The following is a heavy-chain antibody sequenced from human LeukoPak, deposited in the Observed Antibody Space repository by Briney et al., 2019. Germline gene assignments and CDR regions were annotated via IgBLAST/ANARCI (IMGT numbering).Heavy chain of an antibody. V-gene: IGHV3-53*01. J-gene: IGHJ6*02. CDR2: IYSGGST. CDR3: ASQLGGFGELDYYYGMDV. D-gene: IGHD3-10*01. CDR1: GFTVSSNY. Sequence: GGSLRLSCAASGFTVSSNYMSWVRQAPGKGLEWVSVIYSGGSTYYADSVKGRFTISRDNSKNTLYLQMNSLRAEDTAVYYCASQLGGFGELDYYYGMDVWGQGTTVTVSS.